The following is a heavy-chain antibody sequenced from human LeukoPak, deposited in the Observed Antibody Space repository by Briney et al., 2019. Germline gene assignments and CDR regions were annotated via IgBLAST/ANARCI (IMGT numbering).Heavy chain of an antibody. CDR1: GYTFTSYG. J-gene: IGHJ5*02. V-gene: IGHV1-18*01. Sequence: ASVKVSCKASGYTFTSYGISWVRQAPGQGLEWMGWISAYNGNTNYAQKLQGRVTMTTDTSTSTAYMELRSLRSDDTAVYYCARVWGGQKGYCSSTSCYERRLNWFDPWGQGTLVTVSS. CDR3: ARVWGGQKGYCSSTSCYERRLNWFDP. D-gene: IGHD2-2*01. CDR2: ISAYNGNT.